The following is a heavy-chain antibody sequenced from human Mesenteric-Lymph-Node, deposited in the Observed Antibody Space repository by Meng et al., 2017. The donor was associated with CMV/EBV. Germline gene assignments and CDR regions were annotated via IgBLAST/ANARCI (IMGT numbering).Heavy chain of an antibody. D-gene: IGHD2-2*02. J-gene: IGHJ4*02. Sequence: GESLKISCAASGFTFSAYYMSWIRQAPGKGLEWVSYISSSGSTIYYADSVQGRFTISRDNAKNSLYLQMNSLRAEDTAVYYCARVSARYCSSTSCYRERDFDYWGQGTLVTVSS. CDR2: ISSSGSTI. CDR1: GFTFSAYY. CDR3: ARVSARYCSSTSCYRERDFDY. V-gene: IGHV3-11*04.